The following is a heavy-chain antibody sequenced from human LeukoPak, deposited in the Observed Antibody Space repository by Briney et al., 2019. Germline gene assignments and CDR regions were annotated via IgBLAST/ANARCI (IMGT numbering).Heavy chain of an antibody. CDR2: IYHSGST. Sequence: SETLSLTCAVSGGSISSSNWWSWVRQPPGKGLEWIGGIYHSGSTNYNPSLKSRVTISVDTSKNQFSLKLSSVTAADTAVYYCARETSLAGFASGLGFNYWGQGILVTVSS. D-gene: IGHD6-19*01. J-gene: IGHJ4*02. CDR1: GGSISSSNW. CDR3: ARETSLAGFASGLGFNY. V-gene: IGHV4-4*02.